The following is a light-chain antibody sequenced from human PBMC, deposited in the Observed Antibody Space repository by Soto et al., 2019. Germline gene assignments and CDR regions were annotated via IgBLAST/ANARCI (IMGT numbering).Light chain of an antibody. J-gene: IGKJ3*01. CDR3: QKCKSHPPFT. CDR2: AAT. CDR1: QGIGNY. Sequence: DIQMTQSPSSLSASVGCRVTITCLASQGIGNYLAWYQQKPGRVPKLLIHAATTLQSGVPSRFSGSGTGTDFTLTISSLHPEDAAIYFCQKCKSHPPFTFGHRTKVDIK. V-gene: IGKV1-27*01.